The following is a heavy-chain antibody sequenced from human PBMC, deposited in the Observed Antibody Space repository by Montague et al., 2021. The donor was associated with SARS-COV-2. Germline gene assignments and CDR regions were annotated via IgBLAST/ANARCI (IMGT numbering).Heavy chain of an antibody. D-gene: IGHD3-22*01. J-gene: IGHJ6*02. CDR2: IYTSGSA. Sequence: TLSLTCTVSGGSISSGSYYWTWIRQPAGKGLEWIGRIYTSGSANYNASLKSRVTISLDTSKNQFSLKLSSVTAAATAVYYCARDRERYDASDYSGVYYYYGMDVWGQGTTVTVSS. CDR3: ARDRERYDASDYSGVYYYYGMDV. V-gene: IGHV4-61*02. CDR1: GGSISSGSYY.